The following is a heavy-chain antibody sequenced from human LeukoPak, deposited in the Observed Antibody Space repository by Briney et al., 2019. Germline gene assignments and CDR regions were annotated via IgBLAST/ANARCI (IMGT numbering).Heavy chain of an antibody. J-gene: IGHJ3*02. Sequence: GGSLRLSCAASGFTFSNSGMSWVRQAPGKGLEWVSGISGSSHRTYYADSVKGRFTISRDNSKNTLYLQMNSLRAEDTAVYYCAKKKWELRDAFDIWGQGTMVTVSS. CDR2: ISGSSHRT. V-gene: IGHV3-23*01. D-gene: IGHD1-26*01. CDR1: GFTFSNSG. CDR3: AKKKWELRDAFDI.